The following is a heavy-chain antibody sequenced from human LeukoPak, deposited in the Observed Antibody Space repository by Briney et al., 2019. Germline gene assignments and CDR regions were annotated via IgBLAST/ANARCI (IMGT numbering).Heavy chain of an antibody. D-gene: IGHD4-23*01. CDR2: INHSGSN. CDR3: ARADYGGNSGDAFDI. V-gene: IGHV4-34*01. Sequence: PSETLSLTCAVYGGSFSGYYWSWIRQPPGKGLEWVGEINHSGSNNYYPSLKSRVTISVDTSKTQFSLKLSSVTAADTAVYYCARADYGGNSGDAFDIWGQGTMVTVSS. CDR1: GGSFSGYY. J-gene: IGHJ3*02.